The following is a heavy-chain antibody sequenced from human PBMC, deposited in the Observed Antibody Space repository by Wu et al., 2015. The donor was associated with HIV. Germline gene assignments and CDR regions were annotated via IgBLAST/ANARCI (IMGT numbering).Heavy chain of an antibody. D-gene: IGHD1-26*01. J-gene: IGHJ4*02. CDR3: ARDQEVGATTRYFDY. CDR1: GYTFTSYY. CDR2: INPSGGST. V-gene: IGHV1-46*01. Sequence: QVQLVQSGAEVKKPGASVKVSCKASGYTFTSYYMHWVRQAPGQGLEWMGIINPSGGSTSYAQKFQGRVTITADESTSTAYMELSSLRSEDTAVYYCARDQEVGATTRYFDYWGQGTLVTVSS.